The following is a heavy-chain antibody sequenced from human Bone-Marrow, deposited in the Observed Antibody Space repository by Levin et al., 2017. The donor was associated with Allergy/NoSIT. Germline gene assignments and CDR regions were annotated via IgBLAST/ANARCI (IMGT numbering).Heavy chain of an antibody. CDR1: GGSISSYY. Sequence: SQTLSLTCTVSGGSISSYYWSWIRQPPGKGLEWIGYIYYSGSTNYNPSLKSRVTISVDTSKNQFSLKLSSVTAADTAVYYCAGVMVYSYYYYYYGMDVWGQGTTVTVSS. V-gene: IGHV4-59*01. CDR2: IYYSGST. J-gene: IGHJ6*02. CDR3: AGVMVYSYYYYYYGMDV. D-gene: IGHD2-8*01.